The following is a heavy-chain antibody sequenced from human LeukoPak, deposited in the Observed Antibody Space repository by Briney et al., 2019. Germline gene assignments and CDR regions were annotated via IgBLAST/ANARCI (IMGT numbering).Heavy chain of an antibody. Sequence: GGSLRLSCAASGFTFNNAWMSWVRQAPGKGLEWVSAISGSGGSTYYADSVKGRFTISRDNSKNTLYLQMNSLRAEDTAVYYCAKDQGKVTTVTTPGDWGQGTLVTVSS. V-gene: IGHV3-23*01. CDR3: AKDQGKVTTVTTPGD. CDR2: ISGSGGST. CDR1: GFTFNNAW. J-gene: IGHJ4*02. D-gene: IGHD4-17*01.